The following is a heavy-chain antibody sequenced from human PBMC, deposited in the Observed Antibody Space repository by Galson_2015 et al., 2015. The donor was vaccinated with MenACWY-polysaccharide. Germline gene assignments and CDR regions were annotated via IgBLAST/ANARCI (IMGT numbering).Heavy chain of an antibody. CDR3: ARGRLDY. CDR1: GFTFSNYA. CDR2: ISSGSSTI. Sequence: SLRLSCAASGFTFSNYAMSWVRQAPGKGLEWLSYISSGSSTIYYADSVKGRFTISSDNAKNSLYLQINSLRAEDTAVYYCARGRLDYWGQGTLVTVSS. J-gene: IGHJ4*02. V-gene: IGHV3-48*01.